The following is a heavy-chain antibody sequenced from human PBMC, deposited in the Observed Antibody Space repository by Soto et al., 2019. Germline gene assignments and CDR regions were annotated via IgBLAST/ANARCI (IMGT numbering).Heavy chain of an antibody. D-gene: IGHD2-21*01. CDR2: IWYDGSNK. Sequence: QVQLVESGGGVVQPGRSLRLSCAASGFTFSSYGMHWVRQAPGKGLEWVAVIWYDGSNKYYADSVKGRFTISRDNSKNTLYPQMNSLRAEDTAVYYCARDSCGGCWTYFDYWGQGTPVTVSS. J-gene: IGHJ4*02. V-gene: IGHV3-33*01. CDR1: GFTFSSYG. CDR3: ARDSCGGCWTYFDY.